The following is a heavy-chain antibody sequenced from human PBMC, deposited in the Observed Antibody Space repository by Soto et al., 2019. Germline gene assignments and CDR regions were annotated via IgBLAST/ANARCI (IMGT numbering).Heavy chain of an antibody. CDR1: GFTFSSYA. CDR2: ISGSGGST. J-gene: IGHJ6*02. V-gene: IGHV3-23*01. CDR3: ASEPQITRSYGMDV. D-gene: IGHD3-10*01. Sequence: HPGGSLRLSCAASGFTFSSYAMSWVRQAPGKGLEWVSAISGSGGSTYYADSVKGRFTISRDNSKNTLYLQMNSLRSEDTAVYYCASEPQITRSYGMDVWGQGTTVTVSS.